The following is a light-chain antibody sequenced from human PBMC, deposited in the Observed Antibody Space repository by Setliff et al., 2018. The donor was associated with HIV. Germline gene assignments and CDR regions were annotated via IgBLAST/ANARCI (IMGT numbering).Light chain of an antibody. J-gene: IGLJ1*01. CDR2: DVS. CDR1: SSDVGVHNY. CDR3: SAFTSRSTPYV. V-gene: IGLV2-14*03. Sequence: QSVLTQPASVSGSPGQSITISCTGSSSDVGVHNYVSWYQQLPGKAPKLLIHDVSNRPSGVPNRFSGSKSGNTASLTISGLQAEDEADYYCSAFTSRSTPYVFGTGTKV.